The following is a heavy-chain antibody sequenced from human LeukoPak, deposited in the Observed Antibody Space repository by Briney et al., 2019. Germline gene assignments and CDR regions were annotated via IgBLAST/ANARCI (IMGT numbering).Heavy chain of an antibody. CDR2: IIPILGIA. CDR1: GGTFSSYA. D-gene: IGHD3-3*01. CDR3: ARVAQRYYGDYFDY. Sequence: SVKVSCKASGGTFSSYAISWVRQAPGQGLEWMGRIIPILGIANYAQKFQGRVTITADKSTSTAYMELSSLRSADTAVYYCARVAQRYYGDYFDYWGQGTLVTVSS. V-gene: IGHV1-69*04. J-gene: IGHJ4*02.